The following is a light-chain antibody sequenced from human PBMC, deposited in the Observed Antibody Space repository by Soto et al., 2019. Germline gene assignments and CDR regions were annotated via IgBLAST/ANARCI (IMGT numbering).Light chain of an antibody. J-gene: IGLJ2*01. CDR2: YDG. V-gene: IGLV3-21*04. CDR1: NIGRKS. CDR3: QVWDSGVDHII. Sequence: SYELTQPPSVSVAPGKTACITCEGNNIGRKSVHWYQQRPGQAPMVVIYYDGDRPSGIPERFSGSNSGTAATLTISGVEAGDEADYYCQVWDSGVDHIIFGGGTKLTVL.